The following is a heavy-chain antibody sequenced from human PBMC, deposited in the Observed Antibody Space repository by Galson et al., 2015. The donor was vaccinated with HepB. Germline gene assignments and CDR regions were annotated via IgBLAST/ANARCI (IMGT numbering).Heavy chain of an antibody. V-gene: IGHV1-3*01. J-gene: IGHJ6*02. CDR2: INAGNGNT. CDR1: GYTFTSYA. D-gene: IGHD2-2*01. CDR3: ARSGGGCSSTSCFNQYYYYYGMDV. Sequence: SVKVSCKASGYTFTSYAMHWVRQAPGKRLEWMGWINAGNGNTKYSQKFKGRVTITRDTSESTAYMELSSLRSEDTAVYYCARSGGGCSSTSCFNQYYYYYGMDVWGQGTTVTVSS.